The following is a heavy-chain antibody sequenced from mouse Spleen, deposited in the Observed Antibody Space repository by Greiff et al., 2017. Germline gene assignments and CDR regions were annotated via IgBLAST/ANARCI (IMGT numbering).Heavy chain of an antibody. CDR3: ARRTTMISPFDY. CDR2: IYPGSGST. J-gene: IGHJ2*01. Sequence: QVQLQQSGAELVKPGASVKMSCKASGYTFTSYWITWVKQRPGQGLEWIGDIYPGSGSTNYNEKFKSKATLTVDTSSSTAYMQLSSLTSEDSAVYYCARRTTMISPFDYWGQGTTLTGS. CDR1: GYTFTSYW. D-gene: IGHD2-4*01. V-gene: IGHV1-55*01.